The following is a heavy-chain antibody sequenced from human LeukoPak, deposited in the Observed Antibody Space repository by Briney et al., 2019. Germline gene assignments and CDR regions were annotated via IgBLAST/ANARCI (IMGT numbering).Heavy chain of an antibody. V-gene: IGHV3-74*01. D-gene: IGHD2-2*01. CDR1: GFTFSSYW. Sequence: GGSLRLSCAASGFTFSSYWMHWVRQAPGKGLVWVSRTNSDGSSTSYADSVKGRFTMSRDNAKNTLYLQMNSLRAEDTAVYYCARGDWGYCSSTSCRSPFDYWGQGTLVTVSS. J-gene: IGHJ4*02. CDR3: ARGDWGYCSSTSCRSPFDY. CDR2: TNSDGSST.